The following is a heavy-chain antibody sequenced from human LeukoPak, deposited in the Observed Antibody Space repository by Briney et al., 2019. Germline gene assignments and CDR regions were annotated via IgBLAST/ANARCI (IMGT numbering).Heavy chain of an antibody. V-gene: IGHV4-34*01. Sequence: SETLSLTCAVYGGSFSGYYRSWIRQPPGKGLEWIGEINHSGSTNYNPSLKSRVTISVDTSKNQFSLKLNSVTAADTAVYYCAKSNGYGLVDIWGQGTMVTVSS. J-gene: IGHJ3*02. CDR1: GGSFSGYY. D-gene: IGHD3-10*01. CDR2: INHSGST. CDR3: AKSNGYGLVDI.